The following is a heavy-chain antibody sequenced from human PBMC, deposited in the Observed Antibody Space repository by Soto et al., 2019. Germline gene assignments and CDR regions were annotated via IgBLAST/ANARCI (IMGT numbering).Heavy chain of an antibody. Sequence: GSLRLSCAASGFTVSSNYMSWVRQAPGKGLEWVSVIYSGGSTYYADSVKGRFTISRDNSKNTLYLQMNSLRAEDTAVYYCSRDSRKTLDDPFDIWGQGTMVPVAS. CDR3: SRDSRKTLDDPFDI. CDR2: IYSGGST. CDR1: GFTVSSNY. V-gene: IGHV3-53*01. J-gene: IGHJ3*02.